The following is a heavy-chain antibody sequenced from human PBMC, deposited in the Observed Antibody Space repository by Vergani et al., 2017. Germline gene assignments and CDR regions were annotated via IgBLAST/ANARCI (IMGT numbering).Heavy chain of an antibody. CDR3: ASLERDDDNWGLVDY. J-gene: IGHJ4*02. Sequence: EVQLLESGGGLVQPGGSLRLSCAASGFTFSSYAMSWVRQAPGKGLEWVSAISGSGGSTYYADSVKGRFTISRDNSKNTLYLQMNSLRAEDTAVYYCASLERDDDNWGLVDYWGQGTLVTVSS. D-gene: IGHD1-1*01. CDR1: GFTFSSYA. CDR2: ISGSGGST. V-gene: IGHV3-23*01.